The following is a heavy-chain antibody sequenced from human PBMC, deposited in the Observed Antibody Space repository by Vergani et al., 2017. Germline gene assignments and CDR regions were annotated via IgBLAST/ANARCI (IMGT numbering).Heavy chain of an antibody. Sequence: QVQLQESGPGLVKPSETLSLTCSVSGYSISRGYFWGWFRQPPGKGLEWIGNIFHTGLTYRNPSPRSRVSISVDTSRNQFSLKLRSVTAADTSAYFCARWGLPDAFDIWGQGTLVSVSA. CDR3: ARWGLPDAFDI. V-gene: IGHV4-38-2*02. J-gene: IGHJ3*02. D-gene: IGHD7-27*01. CDR2: IFHTGLT. CDR1: GYSISRGYF.